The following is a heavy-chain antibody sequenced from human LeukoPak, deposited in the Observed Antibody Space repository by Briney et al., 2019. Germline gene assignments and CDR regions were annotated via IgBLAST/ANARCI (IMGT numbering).Heavy chain of an antibody. V-gene: IGHV3-7*01. Sequence: GGSLRLSCAASGFSFSTFWMNWVRQAPGKGLEWVANIKEDGSEKYYVDSVKGRFTVSRDNAKNSLYLQMNSLRDEDTAVYYCARDPTISGSYSDYWGQGTLVTVSS. CDR2: IKEDGSEK. CDR1: GFSFSTFW. J-gene: IGHJ4*02. D-gene: IGHD1-26*01. CDR3: ARDPTISGSYSDY.